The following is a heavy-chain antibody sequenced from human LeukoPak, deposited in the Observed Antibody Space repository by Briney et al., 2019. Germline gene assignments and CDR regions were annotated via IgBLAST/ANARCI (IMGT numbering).Heavy chain of an antibody. CDR1: GGSISSYY. CDR2: IYTTGGT. Sequence: SETLSLTCTVSGGSISSYYWSWLRQPAGKGLECLGVIYTTGGTNYNPSLKSRVTVSRDTSKNQFSLKLTSVTAADTAVYYCARGGHFFDVWGKGTTVTVSS. J-gene: IGHJ6*03. V-gene: IGHV4-4*07. CDR3: ARGGHFFDV. D-gene: IGHD3-16*01.